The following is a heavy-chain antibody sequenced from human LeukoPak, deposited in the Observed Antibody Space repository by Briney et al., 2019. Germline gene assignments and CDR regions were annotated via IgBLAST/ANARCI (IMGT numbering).Heavy chain of an antibody. CDR2: IIPIFGTA. V-gene: IGHV1-69*05. Sequence: GASVKVSCKASGGTFSSYAISWVRQAPGQGLEWMGGIIPIFGTANYAQKFQGRVTITTDESTSTDYMELSSLRSEDTAVYYCARDHVIDYDFWSGYPTTPTYYYYMDVWGKGTMVTVSS. CDR1: GGTFSSYA. J-gene: IGHJ6*03. D-gene: IGHD3-3*01. CDR3: ARDHVIDYDFWSGYPTTPTYYYYMDV.